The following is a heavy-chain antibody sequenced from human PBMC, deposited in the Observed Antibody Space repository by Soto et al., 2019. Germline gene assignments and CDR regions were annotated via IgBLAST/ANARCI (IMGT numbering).Heavy chain of an antibody. CDR1: GFTFNDYA. V-gene: IGHV3-23*01. CDR3: ARERAVYCSNGRSLDAFAN. D-gene: IGHD2-2*01. CDR2: LSSRGFST. Sequence: VQPLEYGGDLVQPAGSLRLSCAASGFTFNDYALTWVRQGPGKGLEWVSSLSSRGFSTHYADSVEGLFTISRDKIKNTVYLQMSSLRAEDTAVYYCARERAVYCSNGRSLDAFANRGQRALGTVSS. J-gene: IGHJ3*02.